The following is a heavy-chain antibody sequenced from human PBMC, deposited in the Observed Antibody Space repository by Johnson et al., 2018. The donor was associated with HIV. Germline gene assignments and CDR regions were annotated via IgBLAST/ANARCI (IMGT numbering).Heavy chain of an antibody. J-gene: IGHJ3*02. Sequence: VLLVESGGGLVQPGGSLRLSCAASGFTFSSYVMHWVRQAPGKGLEYVSAISSNGGTTYYTNSVKGRFTISRDNSKNTLYLEMGSLRAEDMAVYYCAKIHRGGELLGFGELLLGAFDIWGQGTMVTVSS. CDR3: AKIHRGGELLGFGELLLGAFDI. V-gene: IGHV3-64*01. CDR1: GFTFSSYV. CDR2: ISSNGGTT. D-gene: IGHD3-10*01.